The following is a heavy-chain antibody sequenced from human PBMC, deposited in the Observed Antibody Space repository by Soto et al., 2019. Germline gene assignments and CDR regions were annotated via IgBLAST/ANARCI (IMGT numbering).Heavy chain of an antibody. V-gene: IGHV4-59*01. CDR2: IFHTGNT. Sequence: PSETLSLTCTVPGDSFSSYYWTWIRQPPGKRLEWVAYIFHTGNTNYNPSLKSRVTISVDTSKNQFSLKLRSVTPADTAVYYCAALDGALDYWGPGTLVTVSS. CDR1: GDSFSSYY. D-gene: IGHD3-10*01. J-gene: IGHJ4*02. CDR3: AALDGALDY.